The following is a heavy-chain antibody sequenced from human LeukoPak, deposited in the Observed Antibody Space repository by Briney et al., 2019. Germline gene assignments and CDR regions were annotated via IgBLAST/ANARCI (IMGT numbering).Heavy chain of an antibody. CDR3: ARAGYNWNDRQYNWFDP. Sequence: QTLSLTCAISGDSVSSYSAAWNWIRQSPSRGLEWLGRTYYRSKWYYDYAVSVKSRITINPDTSKNQFSLQLNSVTPEDAAVYYCARAGYNWNDRQYNWFDPWGQGTLVTVSS. V-gene: IGHV6-1*01. J-gene: IGHJ5*02. CDR1: GDSVSSYSAA. CDR2: TYYRSKWYY. D-gene: IGHD1-20*01.